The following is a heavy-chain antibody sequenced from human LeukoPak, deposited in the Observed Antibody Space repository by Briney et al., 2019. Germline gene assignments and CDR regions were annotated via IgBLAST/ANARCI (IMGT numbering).Heavy chain of an antibody. J-gene: IGHJ3*02. V-gene: IGHV3-21*01. D-gene: IGHD3-9*01. CDR1: GFTFSSYS. CDR2: ISSSGTYV. Sequence: KPGGSLRLSCAASGFTFSSYSMNWVRQAPGKGLEWVSSISSSGTYVYYADSVKGRFTISRDNAKNSLSLQMNSLRAHDAAVYYCARASSKQLAGYLPDGFDIWGQGTMVTVSS. CDR3: ARASSKQLAGYLPDGFDI.